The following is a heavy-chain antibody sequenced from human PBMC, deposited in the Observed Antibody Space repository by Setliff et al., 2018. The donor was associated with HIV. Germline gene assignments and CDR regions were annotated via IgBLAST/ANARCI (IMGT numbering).Heavy chain of an antibody. V-gene: IGHV3-7*02. Sequence: PGGSLRLSCAASGFTFSSYWMSWVRQAPGKGLEWVADIKQDGSNKSYGDSVKGRFTISRDSSKNTLYVQMNSLRAEDTAVYYCARHDVVRGAIDNWGQGTLVTVSS. CDR2: IKQDGSNK. J-gene: IGHJ4*02. CDR3: ARHDVVRGAIDN. D-gene: IGHD3-10*01. CDR1: GFTFSSYW.